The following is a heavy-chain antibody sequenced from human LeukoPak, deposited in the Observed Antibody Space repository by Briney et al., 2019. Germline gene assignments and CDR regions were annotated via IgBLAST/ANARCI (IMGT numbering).Heavy chain of an antibody. D-gene: IGHD6-13*01. V-gene: IGHV3-33*08. CDR3: ARVAPIYSTSLYYLDY. J-gene: IGHJ4*02. Sequence: GGSLRLSCAASGFPLRSYAMSWVRQAPGKGLEWVAVIWYDGGNKYYADSVKGRFTLSRDNSKNTLYLQMNSLRAEDTAVYYCARVAPIYSTSLYYLDYWGQGTLVTVSS. CDR2: IWYDGGNK. CDR1: GFPLRSYA.